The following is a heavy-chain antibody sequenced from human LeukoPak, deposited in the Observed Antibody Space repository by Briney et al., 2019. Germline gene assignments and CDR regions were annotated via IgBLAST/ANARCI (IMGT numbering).Heavy chain of an antibody. CDR1: GGTFSSYA. J-gene: IGHJ5*02. CDR3: ARDRETGTLRAQFDP. D-gene: IGHD1-7*01. Sequence: PEASVKVSCKASGGTFSSYAISWVRQAPGQGLEWMGGIIPIFGTANYAQKFQGRVTITTDESTSTAYMELSSLRSEDTAVYYCARDRETGTLRAQFDPWGQGTLVTVSS. V-gene: IGHV1-69*05. CDR2: IIPIFGTA.